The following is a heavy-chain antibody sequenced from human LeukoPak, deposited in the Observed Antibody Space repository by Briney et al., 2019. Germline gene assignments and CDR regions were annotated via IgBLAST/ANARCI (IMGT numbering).Heavy chain of an antibody. J-gene: IGHJ4*02. V-gene: IGHV4-38-2*02. CDR1: GYSISSGYY. D-gene: IGHD1-20*01. Sequence: SETLSLTCIVSGYSISSGYYWGWIRQPPGKGLEWIGSIYHSGSTYYNPSLKSRVTISLDTSKNQFSLKLSSVTAADTAVYYCAREDNWKFDYWGQGTLVTVSS. CDR3: AREDNWKFDY. CDR2: IYHSGST.